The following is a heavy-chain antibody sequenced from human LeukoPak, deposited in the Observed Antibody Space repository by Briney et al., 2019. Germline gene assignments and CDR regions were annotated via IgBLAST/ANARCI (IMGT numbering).Heavy chain of an antibody. CDR1: GYTFTGVY. D-gene: IGHD3-3*01. CDR3: ARRAIFGVVKYFDY. Sequence: GASVKVSCKASGYTFTGVYIHWVRQAPGQGLEWMAWINPQSGATNYAQKFRGRVTMTRDVSISTAYMEVSSLTSDDTAVYYCARRAIFGVVKYFDYWGQGTLVTVSS. V-gene: IGHV1-2*02. J-gene: IGHJ4*02. CDR2: INPQSGAT.